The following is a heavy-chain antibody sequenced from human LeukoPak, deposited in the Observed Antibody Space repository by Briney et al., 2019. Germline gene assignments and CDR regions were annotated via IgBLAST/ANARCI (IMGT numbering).Heavy chain of an antibody. V-gene: IGHV4-4*07. CDR1: GGSISSYY. D-gene: IGHD4-23*01. CDR3: ARDYGYGGTMTYYYYSMDV. Sequence: SETLSLTCTVSGGSISSYYWSWIRQPAGKGLEWIGRIYTSGSTNYNPSLKSRVTMSVDTSKNQFSLKLSSVTAADTAVYYCARDYGYGGTMTYYYYSMDVWGQGTTVTVSS. CDR2: IYTSGST. J-gene: IGHJ6*02.